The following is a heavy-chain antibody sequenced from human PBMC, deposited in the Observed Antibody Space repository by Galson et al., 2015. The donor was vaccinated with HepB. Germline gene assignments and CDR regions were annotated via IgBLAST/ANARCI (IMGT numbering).Heavy chain of an antibody. CDR1: GGTFSSST. CDR2: IIPIFGTA. CDR3: ARVAVLRYFDWPFDS. J-gene: IGHJ4*02. D-gene: IGHD3-9*01. V-gene: IGHV1-69*01. Sequence: CKASGGTFSSSTISWVRQAPGQGLEWMGGIIPIFGTANYAQKFQGRVTITADASTTTAYMELSSLRSEDTAVYYCARVAVLRYFDWPFDSWGQGTLVTVSS.